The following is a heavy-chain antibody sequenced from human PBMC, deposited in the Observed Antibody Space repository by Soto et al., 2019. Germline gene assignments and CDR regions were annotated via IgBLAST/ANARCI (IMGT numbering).Heavy chain of an antibody. J-gene: IGHJ4*02. CDR1: GGSISTRSSY. D-gene: IGHD4-17*01. CDR2: IDYIGNT. Sequence: QLQLQESGPGLVKPSETLSLTCTVSGGSISTRSSYWGWIRQPPGKGLEWIGSIDYIGNTYYNPSLKSRVAISIDSSKTRFSLNLNPVTTADTAVYYCGAQDYVAKGYHFETWGKGTMVTVSS. V-gene: IGHV4-39*02. CDR3: GAQDYVAKGYHFET.